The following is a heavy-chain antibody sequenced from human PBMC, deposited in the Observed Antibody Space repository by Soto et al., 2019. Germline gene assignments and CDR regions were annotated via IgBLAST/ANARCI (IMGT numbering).Heavy chain of an antibody. CDR3: ASLWSGYRTDRGNDY. J-gene: IGHJ4*02. CDR2: ISYDGSNK. CDR1: GFTFSSDA. Sequence: SLRLSCAASGFTFSSDAMHSVRQAPGKGLECVAVISYDGSNKYYADSVKGRFTISRDNSKNTLYLQMNSLRAEDTAVYYCASLWSGYRTDRGNDYWGQGTLVTVSS. V-gene: IGHV3-30-3*01. D-gene: IGHD3-3*01.